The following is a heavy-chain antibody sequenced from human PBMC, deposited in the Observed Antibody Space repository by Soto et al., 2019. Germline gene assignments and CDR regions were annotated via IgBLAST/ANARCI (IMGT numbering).Heavy chain of an antibody. CDR2: IYSGGST. V-gene: IGHV3-66*01. J-gene: IGHJ4*02. D-gene: IGHD3-10*01. Sequence: EVQLVESGGGLVQPGGSLRLSCAASEFTVSSNYMSWVRQAPGKGLEWVSVIYSGGSTYYADSVKGRFTISRDNSKNTLYLQMNSLRAEDTAVYYCAREVMVRGDNDYWGQGTLVTVSS. CDR3: AREVMVRGDNDY. CDR1: EFTVSSNY.